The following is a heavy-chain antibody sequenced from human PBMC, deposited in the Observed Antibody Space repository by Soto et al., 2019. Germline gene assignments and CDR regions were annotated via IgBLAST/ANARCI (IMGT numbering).Heavy chain of an antibody. CDR2: ISAYNGNT. Sequence: ASVKVSCKASGYTFTSYGISWVRQAPGQGLEWMGWISAYNGNTNYAQKLQGRVTMTTDTSTSTAYMELRSLRSDDTAVYYCASSRGSRTLRETWFDPWGQGTLVTVSS. CDR1: GYTFTSYG. V-gene: IGHV1-18*01. CDR3: ASSRGSRTLRETWFDP. D-gene: IGHD2-15*01. J-gene: IGHJ5*02.